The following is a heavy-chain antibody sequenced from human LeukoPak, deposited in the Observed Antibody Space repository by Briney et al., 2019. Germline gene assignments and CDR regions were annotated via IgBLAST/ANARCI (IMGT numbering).Heavy chain of an antibody. Sequence: GESLKISCKGSGYSFTSYWIGWGRQMPGKGLGWMVIIYPGDSDTRYSTSFEGQITISANKSNSTAYLQWSSLKASDTAMYYCARGGDYYDSSGYYAPRPHYGIDPWGQGTLVTVSS. CDR2: IYPGDSDT. V-gene: IGHV5-51*01. CDR3: ARGGDYYDSSGYYAPRPHYGIDP. CDR1: GYSFTSYW. J-gene: IGHJ5*02. D-gene: IGHD3-22*01.